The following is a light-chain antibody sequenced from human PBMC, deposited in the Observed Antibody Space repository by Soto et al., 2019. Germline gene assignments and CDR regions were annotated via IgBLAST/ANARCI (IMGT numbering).Light chain of an antibody. CDR1: QGIRNN. J-gene: IGKJ4*01. Sequence: DIRMTQSPSSLFASVGDRVSITCRASQGIRNNLGWYQQRPGKAPKRLIYGTSNLQTGVPSRFSGSGSGTDFTLTISSLQPEDFATYYCQQANSFPLTFGGGTKVDIK. CDR3: QQANSFPLT. CDR2: GTS. V-gene: IGKV1-17*01.